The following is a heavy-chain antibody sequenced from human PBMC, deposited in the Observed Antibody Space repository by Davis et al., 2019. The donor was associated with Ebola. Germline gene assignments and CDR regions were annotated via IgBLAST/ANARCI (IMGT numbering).Heavy chain of an antibody. CDR1: GFTFSSYA. J-gene: IGHJ4*02. D-gene: IGHD6-19*01. CDR2: ISYDGSNK. Sequence: GESLKISCAASGFTFSSYAMHWVRQAPGKGLEWVAVISYDGSNKYYADSVKGRFTISRDNSKNTLYLQMSSLRGEDTAVYYCRAVADTDNYWGQGTLVTVSS. V-gene: IGHV3-30*14. CDR3: RAVADTDNY.